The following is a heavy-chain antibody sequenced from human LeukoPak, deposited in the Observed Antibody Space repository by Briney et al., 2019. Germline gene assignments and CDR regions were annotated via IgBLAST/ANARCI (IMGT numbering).Heavy chain of an antibody. CDR3: AKGHSDYGDYRWYLDD. Sequence: GGSLRLSCAASGFTFSSYAMSWVRQAPGKGLEWVSTISGGGTSRNYADSVKGRSTISRDNSKNTLYLHMDSLRAEDTAVYYCAKGHSDYGDYRWYLDDWGQGTLVTVSA. V-gene: IGHV3-23*01. CDR1: GFTFSSYA. J-gene: IGHJ4*02. D-gene: IGHD4-17*01. CDR2: ISGGGTSR.